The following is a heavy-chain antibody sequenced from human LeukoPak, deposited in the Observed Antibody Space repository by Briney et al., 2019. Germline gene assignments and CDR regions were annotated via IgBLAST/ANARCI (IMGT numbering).Heavy chain of an antibody. CDR3: AREEGYSGGAFDI. D-gene: IGHD6-13*01. J-gene: IGHJ3*02. V-gene: IGHV4-59*01. Sequence: PSETLSLTCTVSGGSIRSYYWSWLRQPPGKGLEWIGYIYYSGSTIYNPSLKSRVTMSVDTSKNQFSLKLISVTAADTAVYYCAREEGYSGGAFDIWGQGTMVTVSS. CDR2: IYYSGST. CDR1: GGSIRSYY.